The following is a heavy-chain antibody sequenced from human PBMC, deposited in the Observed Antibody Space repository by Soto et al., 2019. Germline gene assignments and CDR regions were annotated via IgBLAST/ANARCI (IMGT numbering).Heavy chain of an antibody. CDR3: AHGPIGVVHFDY. CDR2: IYWDDDK. V-gene: IGHV2-5*02. J-gene: IGHJ4*02. Sequence: QITLKESGPTLVNPTQTLTLTCTFSGFSLSTSGVGVGWIRQHPGKALVWLALIYWDDDKRYSPSLKSRLTNTKDTSKNQLVLTMTNMDPVDTATYYWAHGPIGVVHFDYWGQGTLVTVSS. D-gene: IGHD3-3*01. CDR1: GFSLSTSGVG.